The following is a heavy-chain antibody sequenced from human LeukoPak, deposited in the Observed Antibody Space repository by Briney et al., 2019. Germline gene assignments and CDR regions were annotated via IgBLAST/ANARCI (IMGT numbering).Heavy chain of an antibody. D-gene: IGHD2-15*01. CDR2: IYYSGST. CDR3: ARDRGGRIPTTGV. J-gene: IGHJ4*02. Sequence: SETLSLTCTVSGGSISSGGYYWSWIRQHPGKGLEWIGYIYYSGSTYYNPSLESRVTISVDTSKNQFSLKLSSVTAADTAVYYCARDRGGRIPTTGVWGQGTLVTVSS. CDR1: GGSISSGGYY. V-gene: IGHV4-31*03.